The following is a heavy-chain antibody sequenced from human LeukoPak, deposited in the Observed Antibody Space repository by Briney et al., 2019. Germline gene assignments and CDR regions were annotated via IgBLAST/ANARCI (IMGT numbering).Heavy chain of an antibody. CDR2: ISAYNGNT. J-gene: IGHJ5*02. CDR3: ARGYCSTSCYWDNWFDP. Sequence: ASVKVSCKASGYTFSSYYMHWVRQAPGQGLEWMGWISAYNGNTNYAQKLQGRVTMTTDTSTSTAYMELRSLRSDDTAVYYCARGYCSTSCYWDNWFDPWGQGTLVTVSS. D-gene: IGHD2-2*01. CDR1: GYTFSSYY. V-gene: IGHV1-18*01.